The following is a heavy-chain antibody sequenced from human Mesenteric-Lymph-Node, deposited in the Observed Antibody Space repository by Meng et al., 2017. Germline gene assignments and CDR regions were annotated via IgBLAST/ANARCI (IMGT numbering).Heavy chain of an antibody. D-gene: IGHD6-13*01. Sequence: GESLKISCAASGFSVSRKYMSWVRQGPGKGLEWVSVIYTDGDTFNADSVKGRFTISRDNSKNMVYLQMNSLRAEDTAVYYCARDGSSWHRDDAFDIWGQGTMVTVSS. CDR3: ARDGSSWHRDDAFDI. V-gene: IGHV3-66*02. CDR2: IYTDGDT. CDR1: GFSVSRKY. J-gene: IGHJ3*02.